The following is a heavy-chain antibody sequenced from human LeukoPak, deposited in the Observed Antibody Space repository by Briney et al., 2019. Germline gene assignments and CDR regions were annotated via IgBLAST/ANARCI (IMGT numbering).Heavy chain of an antibody. D-gene: IGHD3/OR15-3a*01. V-gene: IGHV3-23*01. CDR2: ISSSGGST. CDR3: AKHFCTGLDCSLFDS. CDR1: GFTFSSYA. J-gene: IGHJ4*02. Sequence: GGSLRLSCAASGFTFSSYAMSWVRQAPGMGLEWVSGISSSGGSTYYADSVKGRFTISRDNSKNTLSLQLNSLRPEDTALYYCAKHFCTGLDCSLFDSWGQGTLVTVSS.